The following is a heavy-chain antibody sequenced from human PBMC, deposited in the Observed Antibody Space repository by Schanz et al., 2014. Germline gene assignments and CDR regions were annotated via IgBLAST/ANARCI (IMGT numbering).Heavy chain of an antibody. D-gene: IGHD4-17*01. V-gene: IGHV3-23*04. CDR3: VRDTDYHFDY. J-gene: IGHJ4*02. Sequence: EVQLVESGGGLAQPGGSLRLSCAASGFSFSTYAMNWVRQAPGKGLEWVSLISGRGDSTHYADSVRGRFTFSRDNSKNTLYLQMNSLRAEDTAVYYCVRDTDYHFDYWGQGTLVTVSS. CDR2: ISGRGDST. CDR1: GFSFSTYA.